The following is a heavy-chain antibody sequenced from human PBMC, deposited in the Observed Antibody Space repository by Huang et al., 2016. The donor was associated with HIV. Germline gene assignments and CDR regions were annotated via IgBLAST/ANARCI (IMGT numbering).Heavy chain of an antibody. CDR2: IYPGDSDT. CDR3: ARLIGSPSFYYGLDV. V-gene: IGHV5-51*01. D-gene: IGHD3-10*01. CDR1: GYRFRSNW. J-gene: IGHJ6*02. Sequence: EVQLVQSGAEVKKPGESLKISCKGSGYRFRSNWIGWVRQMPGTGLEWMGSIYPGDSDTRYTPSFQGQVSISADKSINTAYLQWSSLKASDTAMYYCARLIGSPSFYYGLDVWGQGTTVTVSS.